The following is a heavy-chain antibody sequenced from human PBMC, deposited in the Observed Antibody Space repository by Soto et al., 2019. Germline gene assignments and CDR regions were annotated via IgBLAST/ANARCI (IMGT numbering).Heavy chain of an antibody. D-gene: IGHD5-18*01. J-gene: IGHJ2*01. CDR2: IIPMFGTA. V-gene: IGHV1-69*01. Sequence: QSGADVKKPXXXXXVSXXXXXXXFSSDAISXXXXXXXXGLEWMVGIIPMFGTAHYAQKLQGRVTITADESTSTAYMELSSLRSEDTAVYYCARTYGYNYGPYWYFDLWGRGTLVTVSS. CDR1: XXXFSSDA. CDR3: ARTYGYNYGPYWYFDL.